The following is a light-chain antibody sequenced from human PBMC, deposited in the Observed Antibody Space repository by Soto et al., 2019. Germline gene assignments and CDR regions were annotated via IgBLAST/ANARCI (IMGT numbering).Light chain of an antibody. J-gene: IGKJ4*01. CDR2: DTS. CDR3: QQYGSSPWLN. Sequence: EIVLTQSPGTLSLSPGEGVTLSCRASQGIGDTLAWYQHKPGQTPRLLIYDTSTRATGVPARFSGSGSGTDFTLTISSLEPEDFAVYYCQQYGSSPWLNFGGGTKVDIK. CDR1: QGIGDT. V-gene: IGKV3-20*01.